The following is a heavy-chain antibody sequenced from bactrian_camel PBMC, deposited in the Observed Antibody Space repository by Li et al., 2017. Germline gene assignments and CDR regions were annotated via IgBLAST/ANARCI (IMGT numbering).Heavy chain of an antibody. V-gene: IGHV3S1*01. CDR2: IFTFHRTT. J-gene: IGHJ4*01. CDR1: GYTYSNYC. Sequence: VQLVESGGGSVQVGGSLRLSCPVSGYTYSNYCLGWFRQAPGMEREQVAAFIFTFHRTTRYADSVKGRFTISRDDAKNTMYLQMNNLQPDDTAMYYCAADVGSMSGNCQPNYWGQGTQVTVS. D-gene: IGHD6*01. CDR3: AADVGSMSGNCQPNY.